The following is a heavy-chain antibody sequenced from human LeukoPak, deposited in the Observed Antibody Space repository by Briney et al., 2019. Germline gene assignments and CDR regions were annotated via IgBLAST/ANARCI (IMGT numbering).Heavy chain of an antibody. V-gene: IGHV4-59*08. J-gene: IGHJ2*01. CDR1: GGSISSYY. CDR3: ARRLSGYPKNSHGILEWYFDL. Sequence: SETLSLTCTVSGGSISSYYWSWIRQPPGKGLEWIGYIYYSGSTNYNPSLKSRVTISVDTSKNQFSLKLSSVTAADTAVYYCARRLSGYPKNSHGILEWYFDLWGRGTLVTVSS. CDR2: IYYSGST. D-gene: IGHD5-18*01.